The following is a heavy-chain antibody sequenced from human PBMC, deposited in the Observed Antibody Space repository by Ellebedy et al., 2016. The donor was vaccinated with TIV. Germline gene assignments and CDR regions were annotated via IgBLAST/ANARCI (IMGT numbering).Heavy chain of an antibody. CDR1: SGSVSNSRYY. J-gene: IGHJ4*02. D-gene: IGHD6-19*01. Sequence: TLSLTCTVSSGSVSNSRYYWAWIRQPPGKALEWLALIFWGDDKRYSPSLKSRLTLTKDTSKNQVVLTMTNMDPVDTATYYCAHRRGSGWYDYWGQGTLVTVSS. CDR2: IFWGDDK. CDR3: AHRRGSGWYDY. V-gene: IGHV2-5*02.